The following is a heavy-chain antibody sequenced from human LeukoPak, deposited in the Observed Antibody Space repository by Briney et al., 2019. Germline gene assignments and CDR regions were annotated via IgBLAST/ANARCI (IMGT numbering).Heavy chain of an antibody. D-gene: IGHD1-14*01. CDR3: ATSIEAEIWYFDY. V-gene: IGHV1-2*02. CDR1: GYTFTGYY. Sequence: GASVKVSCKASGYTFTGYYMHWLRQAPGQGLEWMEWIDPKRGGTNYAQKFQGRVTMSRDTSISTAYMEVSRLRSDDTAVYYCATSIEAEIWYFDYWGQGTLVTVSS. CDR2: IDPKRGGT. J-gene: IGHJ4*02.